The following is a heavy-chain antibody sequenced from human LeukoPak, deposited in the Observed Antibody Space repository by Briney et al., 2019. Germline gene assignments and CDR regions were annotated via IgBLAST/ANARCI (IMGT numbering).Heavy chain of an antibody. V-gene: IGHV3-23*01. CDR2: ISESDGST. CDR3: AKGGGVVVVPAAIRNWFDP. D-gene: IGHD2-2*02. CDR1: GSTFSRYA. Sequence: GGSLRLSCAASGSTFSRYAMSWVRQAPGKGLEWLSAISESDGSTYYADSVKGRFTISRDNSKNTLYLQMNSLRAEDTAVYSCAKGGGVVVVPAAIRNWFDPWGQGTLVTVSS. J-gene: IGHJ5*02.